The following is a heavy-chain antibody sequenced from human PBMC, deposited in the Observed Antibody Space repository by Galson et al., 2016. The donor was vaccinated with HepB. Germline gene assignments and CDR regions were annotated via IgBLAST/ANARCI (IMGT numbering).Heavy chain of an antibody. J-gene: IGHJ5*01. D-gene: IGHD6-13*01. CDR3: ARGGPYLSSWYWFDS. CDR2: LSSSGIS. V-gene: IGHV4-59*02. Sequence: SETLSLTCSVSGGSVSSHYWTWIRQPPGKGLEWLGYLSSSGISDYNPSLHGRVTFSSDTSKNQFFLKLTSVTAADTAVYYCARGGPYLSSWYWFDSWGQGTLVSVSS. CDR1: GGSVSSHY.